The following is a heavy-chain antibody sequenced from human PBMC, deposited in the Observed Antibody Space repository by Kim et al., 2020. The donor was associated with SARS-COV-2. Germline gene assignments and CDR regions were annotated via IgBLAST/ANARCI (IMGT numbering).Heavy chain of an antibody. CDR2: INAGNGNT. Sequence: ASVKVSCKASGYTFTSYAMQWVRQAPGQRLEGMGWINAGNGNTKYSQKFQGRVTITRDTSASTAYMELSSLRSEDTAGYYCARDGGITIFGVVLRQYYYGMDVWGQGTTVTVSS. D-gene: IGHD3-3*01. V-gene: IGHV1-3*01. CDR1: GYTFTSYA. J-gene: IGHJ6*02. CDR3: ARDGGITIFGVVLRQYYYGMDV.